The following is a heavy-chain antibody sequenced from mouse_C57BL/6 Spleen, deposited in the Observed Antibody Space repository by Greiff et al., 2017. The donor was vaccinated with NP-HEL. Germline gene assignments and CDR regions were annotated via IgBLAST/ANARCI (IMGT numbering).Heavy chain of an antibody. CDR2: IRNKANGYTT. V-gene: IGHV7-3*01. CDR3: ARHGYYFDY. CDR1: GFTFTDYY. J-gene: IGHJ2*01. Sequence: EVQLVESGGGLVQPGGSLSLSCAASGFTFTDYYMSWVRQPPGKALEWLGFIRNKANGYTTEYSASVKGRFTISRDNSQSILYLQMNALRAEDSATYYCARHGYYFDYWGQGTTLTVSS.